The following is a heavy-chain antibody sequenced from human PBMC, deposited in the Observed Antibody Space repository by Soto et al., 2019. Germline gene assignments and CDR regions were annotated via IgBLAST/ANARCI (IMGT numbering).Heavy chain of an antibody. CDR2: IRNSGSST. Sequence: GGSLRLSGAASGFIFSDYYMSWIRQAPGKGLEWVSYIRNSGSSTYYADSVKGRFTISRDNAKNSLYLQMNSLGAEDTAVYYCARDGAAAGTKTYYYYYGMDVWGQGTTVTVSS. V-gene: IGHV3-11*01. J-gene: IGHJ6*02. D-gene: IGHD6-13*01. CDR1: GFIFSDYY. CDR3: ARDGAAAGTKTYYYYYGMDV.